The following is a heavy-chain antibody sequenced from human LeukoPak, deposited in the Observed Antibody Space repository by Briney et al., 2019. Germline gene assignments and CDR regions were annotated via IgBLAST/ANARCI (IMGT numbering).Heavy chain of an antibody. J-gene: IGHJ4*02. CDR3: ARASWGTAMVLGVDY. Sequence: ASVKVSCKASGYTFTTLDINWVRQATGQGLEWMGWINPNSGNRGYAQKFQGRVTITRDTSISTAYMELSSLRSEDTAVYYCARASWGTAMVLGVDYWGQGTLVTVSS. CDR2: INPNSGNR. D-gene: IGHD5-18*01. CDR1: GYTFTTLD. V-gene: IGHV1-8*03.